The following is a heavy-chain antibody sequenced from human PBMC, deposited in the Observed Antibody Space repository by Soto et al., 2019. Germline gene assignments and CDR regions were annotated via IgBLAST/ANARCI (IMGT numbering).Heavy chain of an antibody. CDR2: TYYRSKWYN. Sequence: SQTLSLTCAISGDSVSSNSAAWNWIRQSPSRGLEWLGRTYYRSKWYNDYAVSVKSRITINPDTSKNQFSLQLNSVTPEDTAVYYCARGETPKYSRSRPFDYWGQGTLVTVSS. V-gene: IGHV6-1*01. J-gene: IGHJ4*02. CDR1: GDSVSSNSAA. D-gene: IGHD6-6*01. CDR3: ARGETPKYSRSRPFDY.